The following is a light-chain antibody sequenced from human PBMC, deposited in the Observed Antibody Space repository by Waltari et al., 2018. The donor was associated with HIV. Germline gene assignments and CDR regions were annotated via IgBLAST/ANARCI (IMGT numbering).Light chain of an antibody. J-gene: IGLJ1*01. Sequence: QSALTQPASVSGAPGQSITISCTGTTSDVGAYKYVPWYQQQPGKAPKLKIYEVSNRPSRVSNRFAGTKSGNAASLTISGLQAEDEADYFCSSYTSSSTLVFGSGTKVTVL. CDR2: EVS. CDR3: SSYTSSSTLV. CDR1: TSDVGAYKY. V-gene: IGLV2-14*01.